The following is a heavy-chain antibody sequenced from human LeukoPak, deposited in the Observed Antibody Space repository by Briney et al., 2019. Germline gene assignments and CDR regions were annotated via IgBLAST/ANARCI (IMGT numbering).Heavy chain of an antibody. D-gene: IGHD3-10*01. CDR2: IKQDGSQN. V-gene: IGHV3-7*03. J-gene: IGHJ3*02. CDR3: AKATTLWFGELSHAFDI. CDR1: GFAFSTYW. Sequence: GGSLRLSCAASGFAFSTYWMSWVRQAPGKGLEWVAKIKQDGSQNYYVDSVKGRFTISRDNSKNTLYLQMNSLRAEDTAVYYCAKATTLWFGELSHAFDIWGQGTMVTVSS.